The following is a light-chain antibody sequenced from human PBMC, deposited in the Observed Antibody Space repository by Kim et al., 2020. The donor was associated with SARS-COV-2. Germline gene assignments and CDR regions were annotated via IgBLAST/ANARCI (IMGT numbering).Light chain of an antibody. V-gene: IGKV3-20*01. CDR1: QSVSSNS. Sequence: SPGERATLACRASQSVSSNSLAWYQQKPGQAPRLLIYGASSRATGIPDRFSGSGSGTDFTLTISRLEPEEFAVYYCQQYGSSPQTFGQGTKVDIK. CDR2: GAS. CDR3: QQYGSSPQT. J-gene: IGKJ1*01.